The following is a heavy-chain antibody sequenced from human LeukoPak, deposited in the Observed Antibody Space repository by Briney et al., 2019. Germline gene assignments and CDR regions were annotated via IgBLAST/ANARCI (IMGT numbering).Heavy chain of an antibody. V-gene: IGHV1-2*04. CDR1: GYTFTGYY. Sequence: ASVKVSCKASGYTFTGYYMHWVRQAPGQGLEWMGWINPNSGGTNYAQKFQGWVTMTRDTSISTAYMELSRLRSDDTAVYYCARGGYSYGPWDAIVDYWGQGTLVTVSS. CDR3: ARGGYSYGPWDAIVDY. CDR2: INPNSGGT. J-gene: IGHJ4*02. D-gene: IGHD5-18*01.